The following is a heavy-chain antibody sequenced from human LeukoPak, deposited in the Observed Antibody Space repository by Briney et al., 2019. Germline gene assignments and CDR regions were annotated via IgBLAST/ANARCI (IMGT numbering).Heavy chain of an antibody. D-gene: IGHD3-10*01. V-gene: IGHV1-18*01. CDR2: ISAYNGNT. CDR1: GYTFTNYG. CDR3: ARDPISDYYGSGSYYTLNAFDI. Sequence: ASVKVSCKASGYTFTNYGISWLRQAPGQGLEWMGWISAYNGNTNSAQKLQGRVAMTTDTSTSTAYMELRSLRSDDTAVYYCARDPISDYYGSGSYYTLNAFDIWGQGTMVTVSS. J-gene: IGHJ3*02.